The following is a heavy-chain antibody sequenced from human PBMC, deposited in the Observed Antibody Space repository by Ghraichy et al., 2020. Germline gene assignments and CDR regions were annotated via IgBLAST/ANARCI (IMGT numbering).Heavy chain of an antibody. CDR2: ISYDGSNK. CDR1: GFTFSSYA. Sequence: GGSLRLSCAASGFTFSSYALHWVRQAPGKGLEWVAVISYDGSNKYYADSVKGRFTISRDNSKNTLYLQMNSLRAEDTAVYYCARGHFDNSGYYYHAGDYWGLGTQVTVSS. V-gene: IGHV3-30*04. CDR3: ARGHFDNSGYYYHAGDY. J-gene: IGHJ4*02. D-gene: IGHD3-22*01.